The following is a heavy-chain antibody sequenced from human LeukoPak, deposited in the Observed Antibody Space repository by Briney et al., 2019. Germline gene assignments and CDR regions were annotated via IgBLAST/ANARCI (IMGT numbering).Heavy chain of an antibody. Sequence: GASVKVSCKASGYTFTGYYMHWVRQAPGQGLEWMGWINPNSGGTNYAQKFQGRVTMTRDTSISTAYMELSRLRSDDTAVYYCARDWPYRPYGGYDYWGQGTLVTVSS. J-gene: IGHJ4*02. CDR1: GYTFTGYY. CDR2: INPNSGGT. D-gene: IGHD5-12*01. CDR3: ARDWPYRPYGGYDY. V-gene: IGHV1-2*02.